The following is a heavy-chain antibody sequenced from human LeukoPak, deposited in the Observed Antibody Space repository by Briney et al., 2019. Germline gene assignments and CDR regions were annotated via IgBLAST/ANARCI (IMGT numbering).Heavy chain of an antibody. CDR1: GGSISSGDYY. J-gene: IGHJ4*02. CDR3: ARGDYDSSGYYYPDFDY. CDR2: IYYSGST. D-gene: IGHD3-22*01. Sequence: SETLSLTCTVSGGSISSGDYYWSWIRQPPGKGLEWIGYIYYSGSTYYNPSLKSRVTISVDTSKNQSSLKLSSVTAADTAVYYCARGDYDSSGYYYPDFDYWGQGTLVTVSS. V-gene: IGHV4-30-4*01.